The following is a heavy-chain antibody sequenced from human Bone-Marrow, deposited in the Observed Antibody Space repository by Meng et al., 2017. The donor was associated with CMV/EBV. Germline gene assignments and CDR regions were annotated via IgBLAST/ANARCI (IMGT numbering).Heavy chain of an antibody. J-gene: IGHJ6*02. V-gene: IGHV3-30-3*01. CDR3: AREAVVPAAIGAYYYGMDV. CDR2: ISYDGSNK. CDR1: GFTFSSYA. Sequence: GGSLRLSCAASGFTFSSYAMHWVRQAPGKGLEWVAVISYDGSNKYYADSVKGRFTISRDNSKNTLYLQMNSLRAEDTAVYYCAREAVVPAAIGAYYYGMDVWDQGTTVTVSS. D-gene: IGHD2-2*02.